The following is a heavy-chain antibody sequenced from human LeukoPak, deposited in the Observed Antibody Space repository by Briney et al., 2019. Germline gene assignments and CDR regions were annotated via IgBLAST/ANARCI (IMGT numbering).Heavy chain of an antibody. Sequence: GGSLRLSCAASGFTFSSYGMHWVRQAPGKGLEWVAVISYDGSNKYYADSVKGRSTISRDNSKNPLYLQMNSLRAEDTAVYYCARDNYDSSGYYFDWGQGTLVTVSS. V-gene: IGHV3-30*03. D-gene: IGHD3-22*01. J-gene: IGHJ4*02. CDR2: ISYDGSNK. CDR1: GFTFSSYG. CDR3: ARDNYDSSGYYFD.